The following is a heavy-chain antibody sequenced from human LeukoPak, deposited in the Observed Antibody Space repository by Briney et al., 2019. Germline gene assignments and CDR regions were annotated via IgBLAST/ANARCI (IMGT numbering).Heavy chain of an antibody. J-gene: IGHJ6*04. V-gene: IGHV4-59*08. D-gene: IGHD3-10*01. Sequence: SGTLSLTCALSGGSISNKYWSWVRQAPGKGLECIGYVYYTGSTSYNPSLKSRVTISLDTSKKQFSLKLTSVTAADTAVYFCASSPGYMDVWGKGTTVTVSS. CDR2: VYYTGST. CDR1: GGSISNKY. CDR3: ASSPGYMDV.